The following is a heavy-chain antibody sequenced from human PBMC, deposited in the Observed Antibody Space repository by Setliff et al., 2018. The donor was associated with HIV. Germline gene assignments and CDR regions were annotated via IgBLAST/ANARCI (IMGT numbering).Heavy chain of an antibody. CDR1: GGTFSRFA. CDR3: ARDAGYIGSSWDR. J-gene: IGHJ4*02. Sequence: GASVKVSCKASGGTFSRFAINWVRQAPGQGLEWMGGIILIFGTANYAQKFQGRVTITADESTSTVYMELRSLASKDTAMYYCARDAGYIGSSWDRWGQGTLVTVSS. V-gene: IGHV1-69*13. CDR2: IILIFGTA. D-gene: IGHD5-12*01.